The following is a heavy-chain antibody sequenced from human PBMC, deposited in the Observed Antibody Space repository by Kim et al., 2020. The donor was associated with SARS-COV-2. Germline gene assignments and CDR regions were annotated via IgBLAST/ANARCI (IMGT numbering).Heavy chain of an antibody. D-gene: IGHD4-17*01. CDR1: GFTFSSYA. CDR3: ARDSGYGGNSGDY. V-gene: IGHV3-30*04. Sequence: GGSLRLSCAASGFTFSSYAMHWVRQAPGKGLECVAVISYDGSNKYYADSVKGRFTISRDNSKNTLYLQMNSLRAEDTAVYYCARDSGYGGNSGDYWGQGT. CDR2: ISYDGSNK. J-gene: IGHJ4*02.